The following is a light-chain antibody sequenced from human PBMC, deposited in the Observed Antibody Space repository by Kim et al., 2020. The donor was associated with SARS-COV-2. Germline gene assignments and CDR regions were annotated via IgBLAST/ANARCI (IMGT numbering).Light chain of an antibody. V-gene: IGLV1-47*01. J-gene: IGLJ3*02. Sequence: QSVLTQPPSASGTPGQRVTISCSGSSSNIGSNYVYWYQQLPGTAPKLLISRNNQRPSGVPDRFSGSKSGTSASLAISVLRSEDEADYYCAAWDDSLSGRVFGGGTQLTVL. CDR3: AAWDDSLSGRV. CDR2: RNN. CDR1: SSNIGSNY.